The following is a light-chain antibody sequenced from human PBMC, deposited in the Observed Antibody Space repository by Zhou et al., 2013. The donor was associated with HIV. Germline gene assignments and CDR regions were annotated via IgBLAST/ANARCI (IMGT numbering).Light chain of an antibody. CDR3: QSYDSSSRV. V-gene: IGLV6-57*01. CDR1: SGSIASNY. CDR2: ENS. J-gene: IGLJ3*02. Sequence: NFMLTQPHSVSESPGKTVTISCTRSSGSIASNYVQWYQQRPGSSPTTVIYENSRRPSGVPDRFSGSIDSSSSSASLTISGLRTEDEADYYCQSYDSSSRVFGGGTKLTVL.